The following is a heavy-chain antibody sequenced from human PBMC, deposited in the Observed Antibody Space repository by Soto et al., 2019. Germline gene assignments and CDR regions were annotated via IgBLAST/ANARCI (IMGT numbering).Heavy chain of an antibody. CDR3: ARVPLDKRITMVRGVAGGKHFDY. V-gene: IGHV4-31*03. D-gene: IGHD3-10*01. J-gene: IGHJ4*02. Sequence: SETLSLTCTVSGGSISSGGYYWSWIRQHPGKGLEWIGYIYYSGSTYYNPSLKSRVTISVDTSKNQFSLKLSSVTAADTAVYYCARVPLDKRITMVRGVAGGKHFDYWGQGTLVTVSS. CDR1: GGSISSGGYY. CDR2: IYYSGST.